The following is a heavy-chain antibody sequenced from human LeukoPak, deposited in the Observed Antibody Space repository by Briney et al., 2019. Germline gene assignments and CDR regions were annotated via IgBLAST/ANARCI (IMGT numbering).Heavy chain of an antibody. Sequence: ASGKVSCKASGYTFTGYYMHWVRQAPGQGLEWMGWINPNSGGTNYAQKFQGRVTMTRDTSISTAYMELSRLRSDDTAVYYCARGVGLERPDGRYYFDYWGQGTLVTVSS. D-gene: IGHD1-1*01. CDR3: ARGVGLERPDGRYYFDY. CDR1: GYTFTGYY. J-gene: IGHJ4*02. V-gene: IGHV1-2*02. CDR2: INPNSGGT.